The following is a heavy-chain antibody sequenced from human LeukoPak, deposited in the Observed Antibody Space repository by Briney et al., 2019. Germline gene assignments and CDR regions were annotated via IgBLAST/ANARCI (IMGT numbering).Heavy chain of an antibody. D-gene: IGHD2-21*01. CDR1: GFTFSSYA. V-gene: IGHV3-30-3*01. CDR3: ARGHIVVVIANHRGHSSAFDI. Sequence: PGGSLRLSCAASGFTFSSYAMHWVRQAPGKGLEWVAVISYDGSNKYYADSVKGRFTISRDNSKNTLYLQMNSLRAEDTAVYYCARGHIVVVIANHRGHSSAFDIWGQGTMVTVSS. CDR2: ISYDGSNK. J-gene: IGHJ3*02.